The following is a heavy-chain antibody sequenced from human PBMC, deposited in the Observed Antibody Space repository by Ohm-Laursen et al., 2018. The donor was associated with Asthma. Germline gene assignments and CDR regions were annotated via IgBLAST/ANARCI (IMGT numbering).Heavy chain of an antibody. CDR1: GGSVSGYD. V-gene: IGHV4-59*02. D-gene: IGHD3-9*01. J-gene: IGHJ4*02. CDR3: ARLDWVRSTFDS. CDR2: IQSSGGA. Sequence: SETLSLTCAVSGGSVSGYDWSWVRQAPGRELEWIAYIQSSGGANYNLSLQSRVTLSLDTSKNQVSLRLSSVTAADTALYFCARLDWVRSTFDSWGPGIQVLVSS.